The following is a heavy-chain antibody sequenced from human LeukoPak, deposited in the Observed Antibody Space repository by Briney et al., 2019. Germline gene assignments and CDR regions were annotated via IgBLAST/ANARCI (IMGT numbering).Heavy chain of an antibody. J-gene: IGHJ2*01. Sequence: PSETLSLTCAVYGGSISGYYWNRIRQPPGKGLEWIGEINHSGSTNYNPSLKSRVTISVDTSKNQFSLKLSSVAAADMAVYYCGRGAAVAGSYWYFDLWGRGTLVTVS. D-gene: IGHD6-19*01. CDR3: GRGAAVAGSYWYFDL. CDR2: INHSGST. CDR1: GGSISGYY. V-gene: IGHV4-34*01.